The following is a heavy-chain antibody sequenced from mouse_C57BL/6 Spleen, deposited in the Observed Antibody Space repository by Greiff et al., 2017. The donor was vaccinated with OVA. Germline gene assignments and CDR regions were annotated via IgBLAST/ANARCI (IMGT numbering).Heavy chain of an antibody. V-gene: IGHV5-4*01. D-gene: IGHD4-1*01. J-gene: IGHJ3*01. CDR3: AREKLGGGFAY. CDR2: ISDGGSYT. Sequence: DVMLVESGGGLVKPGGSLKLSCAASGFTFSSYAMSWVRQTPEKRLEWVATISDGGSYTYYPDNVKGRFTISRDNAKNNLYLQMSHLKSEDTAMYYCAREKLGGGFAYWGQGTLVTVSA. CDR1: GFTFSSYA.